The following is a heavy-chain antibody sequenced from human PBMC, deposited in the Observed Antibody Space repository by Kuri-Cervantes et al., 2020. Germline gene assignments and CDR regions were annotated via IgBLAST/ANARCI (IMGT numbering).Heavy chain of an antibody. V-gene: IGHV4-61*08. CDR3: ARDGGYYYYYYGMDV. CDR1: GGSISSGGYY. J-gene: IGHJ6*02. CDR2: IYYSGST. D-gene: IGHD3-16*01. Sequence: SETLSLICTVSGGSISSGGYYWSWIRQPPGKGLEWIGYIYYSGSTNYNPSLKSRVTISVDTSKNQFSLKLSSVTAADTAVYYCARDGGYYYYYYGMDVWGQGTTVTVSS.